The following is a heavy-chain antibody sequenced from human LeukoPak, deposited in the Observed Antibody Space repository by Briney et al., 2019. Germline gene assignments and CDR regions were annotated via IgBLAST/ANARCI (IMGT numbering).Heavy chain of an antibody. CDR3: AKDQNYESSGYYGGFDY. CDR2: ISGDGVST. J-gene: IGHJ4*02. D-gene: IGHD3-22*01. V-gene: IGHV3-43*02. Sequence: PGGSLRLSCVASGLPIADFAMHWVRQAPGKGLEWVSLISGDGVSTFYADSVKGRFTISRDNSKNTLNLQMNSLRAEDTALYYCAKDQNYESSGYYGGFDYWGQGTLVTVSS. CDR1: GLPIADFA.